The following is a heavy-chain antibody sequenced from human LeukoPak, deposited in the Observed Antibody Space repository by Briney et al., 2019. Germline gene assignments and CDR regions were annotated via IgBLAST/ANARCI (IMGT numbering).Heavy chain of an antibody. Sequence: GASVKVSCKASGYTFTSYGISWVRQAPGQGLEWMGWIGAYNGNTNYAQKLQGRVTMTTDTSTSTAYMELRSLRSDDTAVYYCARDSVWHYYDSSGYYPFDYWGQGTLVTVSS. V-gene: IGHV1-18*01. D-gene: IGHD3-22*01. CDR3: ARDSVWHYYDSSGYYPFDY. J-gene: IGHJ4*02. CDR1: GYTFTSYG. CDR2: IGAYNGNT.